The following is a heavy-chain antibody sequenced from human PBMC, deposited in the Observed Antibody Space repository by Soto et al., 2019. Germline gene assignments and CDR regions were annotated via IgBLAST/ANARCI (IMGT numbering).Heavy chain of an antibody. J-gene: IGHJ4*02. CDR1: GDSISTYY. V-gene: IGHV4-59*01. CDR2: LYYGRSA. Sequence: QVQLQESGPGLVKPSETLSLTCAVSGDSISTYYCMWIRQPPGKGLESIGYLYYGRSANYNPSLKSRVPLSVNTSTNQCFLTLSSMTAADTAVYYCALRSMAVVPEYWGQGTLVTVSS. CDR3: ALRSMAVVPEY. D-gene: IGHD3-22*01.